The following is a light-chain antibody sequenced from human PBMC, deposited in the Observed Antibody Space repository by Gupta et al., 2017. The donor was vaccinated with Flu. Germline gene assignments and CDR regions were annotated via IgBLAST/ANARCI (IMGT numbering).Light chain of an antibody. CDR1: DSNIGAGYD. V-gene: IGLV1-40*01. Sequence: QSVLTQPPSVSGAPGQRVTISCTGGDSNIGAGYDVHWYQQLPGTAPKLLIQANTNRPSGVPDRCSGSKSGTSASLAITGLQAEDEADYYCQSYDTSLSAWVFGGGTRLTVL. J-gene: IGLJ3*02. CDR2: ANT. CDR3: QSYDTSLSAWV.